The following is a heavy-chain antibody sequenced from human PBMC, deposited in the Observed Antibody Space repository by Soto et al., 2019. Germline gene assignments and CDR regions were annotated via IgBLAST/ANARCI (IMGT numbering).Heavy chain of an antibody. CDR3: AREGGYYHYFDY. V-gene: IGHV3-53*04. CDR2: IYSDDTT. J-gene: IGHJ4*02. Sequence: GGSLRLSCAVSGFTVSNNYMNWVRQAPGKGLEWVSVIYSDDTTFYADSVKGRFTISRHNSKNTLYLQMNSLRAEDTAVYYCAREGGYYHYFDYWGQGTLVTVSS. CDR1: GFTVSNNY. D-gene: IGHD1-26*01.